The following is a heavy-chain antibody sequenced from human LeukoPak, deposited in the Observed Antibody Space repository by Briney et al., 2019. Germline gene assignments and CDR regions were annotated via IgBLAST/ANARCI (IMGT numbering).Heavy chain of an antibody. D-gene: IGHD2-15*01. J-gene: IGHJ4*02. V-gene: IGHV4-34*01. CDR3: AGGNFYRSGGHPYHFHY. CDR2: VNHSGYT. Sequence: PSETLSLTCAVSGTSFSSYYWSWIRQPPGKGLEWIGEVNHSGYTNDNPSLKSRVTISVDTSKNQFSLRLRSVTAADTAVYFCAGGNFYRSGGHPYHFHYWGQGTLVTVPS. CDR1: GTSFSSYY.